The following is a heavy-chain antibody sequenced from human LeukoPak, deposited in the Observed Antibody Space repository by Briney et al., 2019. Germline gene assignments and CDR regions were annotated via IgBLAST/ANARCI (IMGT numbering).Heavy chain of an antibody. V-gene: IGHV4-61*02. J-gene: IGHJ4*02. Sequence: SQTLSLTCTVSGGSISSGSYYWSWIRQPAGKGLEWIGRIYTSGSSNYNPSLKSRVTISVDTSKNQFSLKLSSVTAADTAVYYCATYDNTGYYFAYWGQGSLVTVSS. CDR3: ATYDNTGYYFAY. CDR1: GGSISSGSYY. D-gene: IGHD3-22*01. CDR2: IYTSGSS.